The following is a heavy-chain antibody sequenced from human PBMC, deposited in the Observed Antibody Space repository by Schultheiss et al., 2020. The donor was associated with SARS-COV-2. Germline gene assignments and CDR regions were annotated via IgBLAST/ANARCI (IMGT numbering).Heavy chain of an antibody. Sequence: ASVKVSCKTSGYTFTSHGISWVRQAPGQGFEWMGWISGYNGYTDYAQKFQGRITMTTDTSTSTAYMELRSLRSDDTAVYYCAKYRGWYARPPLLFDYWGQGTLVTGSS. J-gene: IGHJ4*02. CDR2: ISGYNGYT. D-gene: IGHD6-19*01. V-gene: IGHV1-18*04. CDR3: AKYRGWYARPPLLFDY. CDR1: GYTFTSHG.